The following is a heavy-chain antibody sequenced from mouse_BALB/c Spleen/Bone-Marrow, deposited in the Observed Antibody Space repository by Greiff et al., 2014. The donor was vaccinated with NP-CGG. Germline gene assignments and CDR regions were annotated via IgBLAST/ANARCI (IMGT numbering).Heavy chain of an antibody. CDR3: VREDWDGDFDY. D-gene: IGHD4-1*01. CDR1: GYTFTDYN. J-gene: IGHJ2*01. V-gene: IGHV1-18*01. CDR2: INPNNGGT. Sequence: VQLKESGPELVKPGASVKIPCKASGYTFTDYNMDWVKQSHGKSLEWIGDINPNNGGTIYNQKFEDKATLTVDKSSSTAYMELRSLTSEDTAVYYCVREDWDGDFDYWGQGTILTVSS.